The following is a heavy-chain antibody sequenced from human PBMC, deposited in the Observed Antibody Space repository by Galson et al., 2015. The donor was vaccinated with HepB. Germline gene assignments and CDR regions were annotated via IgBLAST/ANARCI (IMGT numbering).Heavy chain of an antibody. CDR2: IYHSGST. CDR3: VANGYYTLEH. CDR1: GGSISGTNW. D-gene: IGHD3-3*01. Sequence: SETLSLTCAVSGGSISGTNWWSWVRQPPGKGLEWIREIYHSGSTNHNPSLKSRITISVDKSKNQFSLQLTSVTAADTAVYYCVANGYYTLEHWGRGTPVTVSS. J-gene: IGHJ4*02. V-gene: IGHV4-4*02.